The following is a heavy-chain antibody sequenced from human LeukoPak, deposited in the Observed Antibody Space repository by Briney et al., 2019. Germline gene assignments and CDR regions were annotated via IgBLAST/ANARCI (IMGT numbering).Heavy chain of an antibody. Sequence: WQTLSLTCTVSGGSISRCYWRWIAHPPGRGREGSGDISYTGSTNYNPSLKSRVTISVDTSKNQFSLKLSSVTAADTAVYYCARVNRYFSSISCYAPYYYYYMDVWGKETTVSVSS. J-gene: IGHJ6*03. CDR1: GGSISRCY. CDR3: ARVNRYFSSISCYAPYYYYYMDV. D-gene: IGHD2-2*01. CDR2: ISYTGST. V-gene: IGHV4-59*13.